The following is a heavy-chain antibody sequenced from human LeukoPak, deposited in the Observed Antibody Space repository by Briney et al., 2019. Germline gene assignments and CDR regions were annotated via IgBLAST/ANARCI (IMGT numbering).Heavy chain of an antibody. D-gene: IGHD2-2*01. Sequence: PGGSLRLSCAASGFTSSSYEMNWVRQAPGKGLEWVSYISSSGSTIYYADPVKGRFTISRDNAKNSLYLQMNSLRAEDTAVYYCARDCSSTSCPGYYYYYGMDVWGQGTTVTVSS. CDR3: ARDCSSTSCPGYYYYYGMDV. J-gene: IGHJ6*02. V-gene: IGHV3-48*03. CDR1: GFTSSSYE. CDR2: ISSSGSTI.